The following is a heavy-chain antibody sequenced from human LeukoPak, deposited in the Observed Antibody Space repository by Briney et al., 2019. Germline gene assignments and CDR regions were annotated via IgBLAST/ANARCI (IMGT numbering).Heavy chain of an antibody. Sequence: GGSLRLSCAASGFTFSDYYMSWIRQAPGKGLEWLSFISPSGGAIVYADSVKGRFTISRDNAKNSLYLQMNSLKAEDTAVYYCARGLFVAGSFFDSWGQGTLVTVSS. CDR2: ISPSGGAI. CDR1: GFTFSDYY. V-gene: IGHV3-11*04. J-gene: IGHJ4*02. CDR3: ARGLFVAGSFFDS. D-gene: IGHD1-26*01.